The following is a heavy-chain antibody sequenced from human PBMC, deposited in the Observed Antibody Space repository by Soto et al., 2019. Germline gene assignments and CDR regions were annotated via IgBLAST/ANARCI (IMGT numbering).Heavy chain of an antibody. Sequence: SETLSLTCSASGDYIHVGGYYWTWIRQRPGKGLEWMGYTYYTGKTYYNPSLESRLTMSVDRSKNQFSLRLTSVTAADTAVYFCGRDLTSNANCIDPWGQGTLVTVSS. CDR2: TYYTGKT. V-gene: IGHV4-30-4*01. J-gene: IGHJ5*02. CDR3: GRDLTSNANCIDP. D-gene: IGHD2-2*01. CDR1: GDYIHVGGYY.